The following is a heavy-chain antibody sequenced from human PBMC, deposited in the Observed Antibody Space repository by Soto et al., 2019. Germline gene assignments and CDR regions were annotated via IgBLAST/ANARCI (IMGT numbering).Heavy chain of an antibody. CDR1: AFPFSTYS. Sequence: GGSLRLSCAASAFPFSTYSFHWVRQAPGKGLEWVALISSDGITEYYADSAKGRFTISRDNSKSTLYLQMNSLRISDTAMYYCARVETSVSWYSLWGRGTLVTVSS. CDR2: ISSDGITE. CDR3: ARVETSVSWYSL. V-gene: IGHV3-30-3*01. D-gene: IGHD6-13*01. J-gene: IGHJ4*02.